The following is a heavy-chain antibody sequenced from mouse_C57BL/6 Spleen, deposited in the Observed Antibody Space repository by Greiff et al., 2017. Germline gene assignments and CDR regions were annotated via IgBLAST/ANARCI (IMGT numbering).Heavy chain of an antibody. D-gene: IGHD1-1*01. V-gene: IGHV5-9*01. CDR2: ISGGGGNT. J-gene: IGHJ4*01. CDR1: GFTFSSYT. CDR3: ARLGYYASSSYAMDY. Sequence: EVKLVESGGGLVKPGGSLKLSCAASGFTFSSYTMSWVRQTPEKRLEWVATISGGGGNTYYPDSVKGRFTFSRDNAKNTLYLQMSSLRSEDTALYYCARLGYYASSSYAMDYWGQGTSVTVSS.